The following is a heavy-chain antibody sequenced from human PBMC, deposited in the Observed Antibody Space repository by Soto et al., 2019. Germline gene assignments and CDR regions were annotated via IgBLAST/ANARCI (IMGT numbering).Heavy chain of an antibody. CDR1: GFRFGSYW. CDR3: ARDGGYGPPFDP. Sequence: GESRRFSWAAAGFRFGSYWIDWVRQAPGKGLVVVSLIPSDGTNTAYADSVKGRFTISRDNAQNMVYLQMNSMRAEDTPMYYCARDGGYGPPFDPRGQGALVTVSS. J-gene: IGHJ5*02. V-gene: IGHV3-74*01. CDR2: IPSDGTNT. D-gene: IGHD5-12*01.